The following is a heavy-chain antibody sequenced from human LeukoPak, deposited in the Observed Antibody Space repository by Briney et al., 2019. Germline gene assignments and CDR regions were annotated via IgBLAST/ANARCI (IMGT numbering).Heavy chain of an antibody. V-gene: IGHV1-18*01. CDR3: ATGFYGDYGGAAFDI. CDR2: ISAYNGNT. CDR1: GYTFTSYG. J-gene: IGHJ3*02. D-gene: IGHD4-17*01. Sequence: GASVKVSCKASGYTFTSYGISWVRQAPGQGLEWMGCISAYNGNTDYAQTLQGRVTMTTDTSTSTAYMELRSLRADDTAVYYCATGFYGDYGGAAFDIWGQGTMVTVSS.